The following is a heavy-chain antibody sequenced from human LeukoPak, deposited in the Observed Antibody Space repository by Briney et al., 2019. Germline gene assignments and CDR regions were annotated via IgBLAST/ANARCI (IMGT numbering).Heavy chain of an antibody. CDR1: GFTFSRYA. CDR3: SRDRHCIGSTCYGL. D-gene: IGHD2-2*01. CDR2: ISYDESNK. V-gene: IGHV3-30*04. J-gene: IGHJ4*02. Sequence: GGSLRLSCAASGFTFSRYAMHWVRQAPGKGLEWVAIISYDESNKYYADSVKGRFTISRDNSKNTLYLQINSLRAEDTAVYYCSRDRHCIGSTCYGLWGQGTRVTVSS.